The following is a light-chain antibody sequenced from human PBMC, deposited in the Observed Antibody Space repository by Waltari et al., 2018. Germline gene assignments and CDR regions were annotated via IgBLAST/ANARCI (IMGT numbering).Light chain of an antibody. CDR2: YAS. CDR1: QSIGSR. CDR3: HQISSLPRT. Sequence: EIVLTKSPDFQSVTPEEKVTITCRASQSIGSRLHWFQQKPNQSPTLLTKYASQSISGFPSRFSGSGSGTDFTLTINSLEAEDAAVYYCHQISSLPRTFGPGTKVEIK. J-gene: IGKJ1*01. V-gene: IGKV6D-21*02.